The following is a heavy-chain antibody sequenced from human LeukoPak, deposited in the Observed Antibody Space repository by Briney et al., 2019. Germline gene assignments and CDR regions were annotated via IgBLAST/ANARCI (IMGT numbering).Heavy chain of an antibody. Sequence: GGSVTLSCAASGFTFSSYSMIWLRQAPGKGLEWVLYISSSSNYIYYADSVRGRFTIYRDNGKNSLFLQMNSLRAQDTAVYYCARDDDYGDYVVANGYFDLWGRGTLVTVSS. CDR1: GFTFSSYS. D-gene: IGHD4-17*01. CDR2: ISSSSNYI. CDR3: ARDDDYGDYVVANGYFDL. J-gene: IGHJ2*01. V-gene: IGHV3-21*01.